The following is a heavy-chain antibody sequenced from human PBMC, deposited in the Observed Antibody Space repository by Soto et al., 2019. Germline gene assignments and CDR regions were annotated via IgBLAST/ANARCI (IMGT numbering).Heavy chain of an antibody. J-gene: IGHJ4*02. CDR2: INSDGSTT. Sequence: AGGSLRLSCAASGFPFSNSWMHWVRQAPGKGLVWVSYINSDGSTTTYADSVKGRFTISRDNAKNTVYLQITSLTAEDTAVYYCARDRSYKTEYWGQGTLVTVSS. CDR1: GFPFSNSW. V-gene: IGHV3-74*01. CDR3: ARDRSYKTEY. D-gene: IGHD1-20*01.